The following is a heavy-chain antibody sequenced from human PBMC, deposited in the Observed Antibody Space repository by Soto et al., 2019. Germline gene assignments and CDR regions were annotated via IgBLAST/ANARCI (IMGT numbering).Heavy chain of an antibody. CDR1: GFTFSSYW. CDR2: INSDGSST. D-gene: IGHD3-10*01. V-gene: IGHV3-74*01. CDR3: ARAPGRPSDYYYGMDV. Sequence: GWSLRLSCAASGFTFSSYWMHWVRQAPGKGLVWVSLINSDGSSTSYADSVKGRFTISRDNAKNTLYLQMNSLRAEDTAVYYCARAPGRPSDYYYGMDVWGQETTVTVSS. J-gene: IGHJ6*02.